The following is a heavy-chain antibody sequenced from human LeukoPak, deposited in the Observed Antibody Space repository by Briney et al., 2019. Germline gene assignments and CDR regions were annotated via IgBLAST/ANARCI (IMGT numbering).Heavy chain of an antibody. Sequence: GRSLRLSCAASGFTFDDYAMHWVRQAPGKGLEWVSGISWNSGSIGYADSVEGRFTISRDNAKNSLYLQMNSLRAEDTALYYCAKAKVALDYWGQGTLVTVSS. CDR3: AKAKVALDY. J-gene: IGHJ4*02. D-gene: IGHD2-15*01. CDR1: GFTFDDYA. V-gene: IGHV3-9*01. CDR2: ISWNSGSI.